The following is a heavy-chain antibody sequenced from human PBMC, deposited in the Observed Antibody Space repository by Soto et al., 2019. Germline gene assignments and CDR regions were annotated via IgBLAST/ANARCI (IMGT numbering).Heavy chain of an antibody. J-gene: IGHJ4*02. CDR3: ASVSYFNAFDY. Sequence: SETLSLTCTVSGGSISSSSYYWGWIRQPPGKGLEWIGNIYHSGSTYYNPSLKSRVTISLDTSKNQFSLKLSSLTAADTAVYYCASVSYFNAFDYWGQGTLVTVSS. CDR1: GGSISSSSYY. D-gene: IGHD3-9*01. V-gene: IGHV4-39*07. CDR2: IYHSGST.